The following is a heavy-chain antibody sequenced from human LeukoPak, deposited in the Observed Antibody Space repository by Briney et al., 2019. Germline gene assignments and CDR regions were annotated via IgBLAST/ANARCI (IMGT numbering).Heavy chain of an antibody. CDR3: ARYHGSGSYYYYYYMDV. D-gene: IGHD3-10*01. CDR2: IYYSGST. Sequence: SETLSLTCTVSGGSISSYYWSWIRQPPGKGLEWIGYIYYSGSTNNNPSLKSRVTISVDTSKNQFSLKLSSMTAADTAVYYCARYHGSGSYYYYYYMDVWGKGTTVTVSS. J-gene: IGHJ6*03. CDR1: GGSISSYY. V-gene: IGHV4-59*01.